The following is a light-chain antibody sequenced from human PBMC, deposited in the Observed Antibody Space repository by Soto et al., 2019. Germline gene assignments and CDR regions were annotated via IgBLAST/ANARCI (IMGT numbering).Light chain of an antibody. CDR1: QTVTSSY. CDR3: QQYGGSPQFT. CDR2: GAS. V-gene: IGKV3-20*01. J-gene: IGKJ3*01. Sequence: EIVLTQSPGTLSLSPGERATLSCRASQTVTSSYLAWYQQKPGQAPRLLIYGASTRATGIPDRFSGRGSGTYFTLTISRLEPEDFAVYYCQQYGGSPQFTFGPGTRVDIK.